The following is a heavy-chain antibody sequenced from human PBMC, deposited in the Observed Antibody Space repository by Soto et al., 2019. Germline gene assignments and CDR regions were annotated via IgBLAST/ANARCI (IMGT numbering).Heavy chain of an antibody. Sequence: ASVKVSCKASGYTFTSYEMYWVRQAPGQGLEWMGIISPSDGSTTYAQKFQGRVTMTRDTSTSTVYMELSSLRSEDTAVYYCARDRRDGYNTLDYWGQGTLVTVSS. CDR2: ISPSDGST. CDR1: GYTFTSYE. CDR3: ARDRRDGYNTLDY. V-gene: IGHV1-46*01. D-gene: IGHD5-12*01. J-gene: IGHJ4*02.